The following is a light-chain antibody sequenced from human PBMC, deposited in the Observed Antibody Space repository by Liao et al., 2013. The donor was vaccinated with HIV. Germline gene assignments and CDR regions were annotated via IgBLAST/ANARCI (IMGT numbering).Light chain of an antibody. Sequence: SYVLTQSPSASVAPGKTASITCGGDSIGSKSVNWYQQKPGQAPVLVIYYDSDRPSGIPERFSGSTSGNTATLTISRVEAGDEADYFCQVWDASTDHIFGGGTRLTVL. J-gene: IGLJ2*01. CDR3: QVWDASTDHI. V-gene: IGLV3-21*04. CDR1: SIGSKS. CDR2: YDS.